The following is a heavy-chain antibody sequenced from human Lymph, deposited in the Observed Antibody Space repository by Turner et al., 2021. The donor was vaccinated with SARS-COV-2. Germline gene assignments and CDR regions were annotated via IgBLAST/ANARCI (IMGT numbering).Heavy chain of an antibody. CDR3: ARDFGGGMDV. Sequence: QVQLLESGGGVVQPGRSLRPSCAASGFTFSSYAMHWVRQAPGKGLEWVALISYDGSNKYYADSVKGRFTISRDNSKKTLYLQMNSLRAEDTAVYYCARDFGGGMDVWGQGTTVTVSS. CDR2: ISYDGSNK. CDR1: GFTFSSYA. J-gene: IGHJ6*02. D-gene: IGHD3-16*01. V-gene: IGHV3-30-3*01.